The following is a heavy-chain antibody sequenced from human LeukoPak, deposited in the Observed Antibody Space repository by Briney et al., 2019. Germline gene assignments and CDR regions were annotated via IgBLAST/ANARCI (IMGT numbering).Heavy chain of an antibody. J-gene: IGHJ4*02. CDR1: GFTLSSYW. Sequence: GGSLRLSCAASGFTLSSYWMSWVRQAPGKGLEWVANIKQDGSEKYYVDSVKGRFTISRDNAKNSLYLQMNSLRAEDAAVYYCARDRKFYGDSTLYYFDYWGQGTLVTVSS. CDR3: ARDRKFYGDSTLYYFDY. CDR2: IKQDGSEK. V-gene: IGHV3-7*01. D-gene: IGHD4-17*01.